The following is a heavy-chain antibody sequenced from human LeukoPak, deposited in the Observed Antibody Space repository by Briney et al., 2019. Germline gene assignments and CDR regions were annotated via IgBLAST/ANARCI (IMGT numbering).Heavy chain of an antibody. Sequence: SGGSLRLSCAASGFTFSSNAMSWVRQAPGKGLEWVSVITGNGGSTYYADSVKGRFTISRDNSKNTLSLQMNSLRAEDTAVYYCARDGHGDPNHYFFYTDVWGKGTPITVSS. CDR3: ARDGHGDPNHYFFYTDV. CDR1: GFTFSSNA. J-gene: IGHJ6*03. D-gene: IGHD4-17*01. V-gene: IGHV3-23*01. CDR2: ITGNGGST.